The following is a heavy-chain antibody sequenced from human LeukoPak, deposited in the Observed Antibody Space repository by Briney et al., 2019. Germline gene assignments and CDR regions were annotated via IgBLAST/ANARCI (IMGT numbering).Heavy chain of an antibody. Sequence: GGSLRLSCAASGFTFSSYWMSWVRQAPGKGLEWVANIKQDGSEKYYVDSVKGRFTISRDNAKNSLYLQMNSLRAEDTAVYYCARSLRSIYYYMDVWGKGTTVTISS. CDR3: ARSLRSIYYYMDV. J-gene: IGHJ6*03. CDR2: IKQDGSEK. V-gene: IGHV3-7*01. CDR1: GFTFSSYW. D-gene: IGHD2-2*01.